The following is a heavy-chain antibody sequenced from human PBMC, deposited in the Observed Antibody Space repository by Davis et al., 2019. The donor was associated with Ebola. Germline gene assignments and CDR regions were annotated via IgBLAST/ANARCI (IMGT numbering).Heavy chain of an antibody. V-gene: IGHV4-59*08. J-gene: IGHJ4*02. CDR2: IHYSGST. CDR3: ASFITYYYDGTTYSSPYYFDY. Sequence: MPSETLSLTCTVSGGSISSYPWSWIRQSPGKGLEWIGYIHYSGSTSQNPSHKSRVTISLDTSKNQFSLNLSSVTAADTAVYYCASFITYYYDGTTYSSPYYFDYWGQGTLVTVSS. D-gene: IGHD3-22*01. CDR1: GGSISSYP.